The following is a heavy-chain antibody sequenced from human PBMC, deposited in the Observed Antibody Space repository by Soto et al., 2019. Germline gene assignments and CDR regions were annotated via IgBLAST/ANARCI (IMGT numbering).Heavy chain of an antibody. V-gene: IGHV3-9*01. CDR3: AKDTGPN. CDR1: GFTFDDNA. J-gene: IGHJ4*02. Sequence: GGSLRLSCAVSGFTFDDNAMHWVRQAPGKGLEWVSGISWNSNTIAYADSVKGRFTISRDNAKNSLYLQMNSLRAEDTAFYYCAKDTGPNWGQGTLVTVSS. CDR2: ISWNSNTI.